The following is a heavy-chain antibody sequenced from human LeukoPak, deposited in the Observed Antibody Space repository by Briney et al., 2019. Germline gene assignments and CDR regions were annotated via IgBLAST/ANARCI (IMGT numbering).Heavy chain of an antibody. J-gene: IGHJ3*02. Sequence: GGSLRLSCAASGFTFSSYSMNWVRQAPGKGLEWVSSIGGSSRSMYYADSVKGRFTISRDNAKNSLFLQMNSLRAEDTAVYYCARDKSGYDAFDIWGQGTMVTVSS. CDR2: IGGSSRSM. CDR3: ARDKSGYDAFDI. D-gene: IGHD5-12*01. V-gene: IGHV3-21*01. CDR1: GFTFSSYS.